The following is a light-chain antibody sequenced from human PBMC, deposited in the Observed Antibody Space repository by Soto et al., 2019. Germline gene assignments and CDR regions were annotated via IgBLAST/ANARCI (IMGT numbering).Light chain of an antibody. CDR1: SSNIGAGYD. Sequence: QSVLTQPPSVSGAPGQRVTISCTGSSSNIGAGYDVHWYQQRPGAAPKLLISANINRPSGVPDRFSGSKSGTSASLAITGLQADDEGDYYCQSYDTSVSGARVFGGGTKVTVL. V-gene: IGLV1-40*01. CDR3: QSYDTSVSGARV. CDR2: ANI. J-gene: IGLJ3*02.